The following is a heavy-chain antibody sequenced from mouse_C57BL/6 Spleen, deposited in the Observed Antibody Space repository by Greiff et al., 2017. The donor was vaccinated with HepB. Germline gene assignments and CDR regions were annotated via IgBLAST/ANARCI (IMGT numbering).Heavy chain of an antibody. CDR1: GYAFTNYL. D-gene: IGHD1-1*01. CDR2: INPGSGGT. V-gene: IGHV1-54*01. CDR3: ARGAGGSSLWFAY. Sequence: VHLVESGAELVRPGTSVKVSCKASGYAFTNYLIEWVKQRPGQGLEWIGVINPGSGGTNYNEKFKGKATLTADKSSSTAYMQLSSLTSEDSAVYFCARGAGGSSLWFAYWGQGTLVTVSA. J-gene: IGHJ3*01.